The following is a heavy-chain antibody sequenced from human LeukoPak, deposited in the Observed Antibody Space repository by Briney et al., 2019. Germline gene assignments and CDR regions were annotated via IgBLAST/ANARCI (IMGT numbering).Heavy chain of an antibody. Sequence: PGGSLRLSCAASGFTFSSYGMHWVRQAPGKGLEWVAVISYDGSNKYYADSVKGRSTISRDNSKNTLYLQMNSLRAEDTAVYYCAKEQARDIVATAPLDYWGQGTLVTVSS. D-gene: IGHD5-12*01. J-gene: IGHJ4*02. CDR1: GFTFSSYG. CDR2: ISYDGSNK. V-gene: IGHV3-30*18. CDR3: AKEQARDIVATAPLDY.